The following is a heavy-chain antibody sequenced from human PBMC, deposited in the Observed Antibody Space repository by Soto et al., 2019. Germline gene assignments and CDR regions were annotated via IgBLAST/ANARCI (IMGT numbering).Heavy chain of an antibody. D-gene: IGHD2-2*03. CDR3: ARDGMDIVVVPAAMFGSYMDV. J-gene: IGHJ6*03. CDR2: ISAYNGNT. CDR1: GYTFTSYG. Sequence: ASVKVSCKASGYTFTSYGISWVRQAPGQGLEWMGWISAYNGNTNYAQKLQGRVTMTTDTSTSTAYMELRSLRSDDTAVYYCARDGMDIVVVPAAMFGSYMDVWGKGTTVTVSS. V-gene: IGHV1-18*01.